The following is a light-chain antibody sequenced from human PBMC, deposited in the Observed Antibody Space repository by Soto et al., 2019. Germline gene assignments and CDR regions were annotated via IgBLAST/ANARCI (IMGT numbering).Light chain of an antibody. V-gene: IGLV1-44*01. J-gene: IGLJ3*02. CDR1: TSNIGSNP. Sequence: QSVLTQPTSASGTPGQSVAISCSGSTSNIGSNPVQWYQQVPGTAPKLLIYRDSQRPSGVPDRFSASKSGTSASLAISGLQSEDEADYHCATWDDTLYGPVFGAGTKVTVL. CDR2: RDS. CDR3: ATWDDTLYGPV.